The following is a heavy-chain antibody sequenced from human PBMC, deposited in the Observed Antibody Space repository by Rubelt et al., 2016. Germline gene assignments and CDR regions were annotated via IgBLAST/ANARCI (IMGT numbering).Heavy chain of an antibody. Sequence: QVQLQESGPGLVKPSDTLSLTCTVSGSSIGSGYYWGWIRQPPGKGLEWIGNIYHTGSTYYNPSLKSRVTISVDTSKNQFSRRLGLVTAPDTAAYYCARREYNWHYGPDYWGQGTLVTVSS. CDR1: GSSIGSGYY. D-gene: IGHD1-7*01. V-gene: IGHV4-38-2*02. CDR3: ARREYNWHYGPDY. CDR2: IYHTGST. J-gene: IGHJ4*02.